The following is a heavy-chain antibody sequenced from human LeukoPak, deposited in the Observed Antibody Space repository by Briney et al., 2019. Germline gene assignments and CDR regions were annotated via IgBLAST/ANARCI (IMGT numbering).Heavy chain of an antibody. Sequence: ASVKVSCKASGYTFSSYWISWVRQAPGQRLEWMGWISAYHGNTNYAQKFQGRVTMITDTSTNTAYIEFRSLRSDDTAVYYCARDDFFGSGIVGAFDIWGQGTMVTVSS. V-gene: IGHV1-18*01. J-gene: IGHJ3*02. CDR1: GYTFSSYW. CDR3: ARDDFFGSGIVGAFDI. D-gene: IGHD3-10*01. CDR2: ISAYHGNT.